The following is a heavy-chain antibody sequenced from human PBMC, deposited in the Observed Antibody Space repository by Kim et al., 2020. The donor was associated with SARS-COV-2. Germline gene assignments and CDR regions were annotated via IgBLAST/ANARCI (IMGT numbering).Heavy chain of an antibody. D-gene: IGHD6-19*01. CDR3: ARGVWYSSAGRYGMDV. CDR1: GFTFSSYG. J-gene: IGHJ6*02. CDR2: IWYDGSSK. Sequence: GGSLRLSCAASGFTFSSYGMHWVRRAPGRGLEWVAVIWYDGSSKYYVDSVKGRFTTSRDNSKNTLYLQMNSLRAEDTALYYCARGVWYSSAGRYGMDVWGQGTTVTVSS. V-gene: IGHV3-33*01.